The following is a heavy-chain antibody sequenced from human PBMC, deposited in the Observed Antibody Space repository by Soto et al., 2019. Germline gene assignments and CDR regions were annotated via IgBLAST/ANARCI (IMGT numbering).Heavy chain of an antibody. D-gene: IGHD3-9*01. Sequence: QLQLQESGSGLVKPSQTLSLTCAVSGGSISSGGYSWSWIRQPPGKGLEWIGYIYHSGSTYYNPSLKTRVTISVDRSKDQFSLMLSSVTAADTAVYYCARAPTDYDILTGLTRGMDVWGQGTTVTVSS. V-gene: IGHV4-30-2*01. CDR2: IYHSGST. J-gene: IGHJ6*02. CDR1: GGSISSGGYS. CDR3: ARAPTDYDILTGLTRGMDV.